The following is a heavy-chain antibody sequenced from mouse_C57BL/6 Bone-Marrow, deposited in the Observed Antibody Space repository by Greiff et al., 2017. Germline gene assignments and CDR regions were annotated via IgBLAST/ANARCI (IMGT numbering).Heavy chain of an antibody. CDR1: GYSFTDYN. V-gene: IGHV1-39*01. J-gene: IGHJ4*01. D-gene: IGHD1-1*01. CDR3: ARGDYGSSYGYYAMDY. CDR2: INPNYGTT. Sequence: VQLQQSGPVLAKPGASVKISCKASGYSFTDYNMNWVKQSNGKSLEWIGVINPNYGTTSYNQKFKGKATLTVDQSSSTAYMQLNSLTSEDSAVYYCARGDYGSSYGYYAMDYWGQGTSVTVSS.